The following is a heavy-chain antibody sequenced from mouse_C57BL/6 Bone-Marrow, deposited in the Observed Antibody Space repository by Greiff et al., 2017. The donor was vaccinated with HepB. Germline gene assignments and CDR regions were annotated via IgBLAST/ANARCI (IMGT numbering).Heavy chain of an antibody. CDR1: GFNIKDYY. D-gene: IGHD2-3*01. CDR2: IDPEDGET. Sequence: DVKLQESGAELVKPGASVKLSCTASGFNIKDYYMHWVKQRTEQGLEWIGRIDPEDGETKYAPKFQGKATITADTSSNTAYLQLSSLTSEDTAVYYCARRYDGYYVWYFDVWGTGTTVTVSS. CDR3: ARRYDGYYVWYFDV. J-gene: IGHJ1*03. V-gene: IGHV14-2*01.